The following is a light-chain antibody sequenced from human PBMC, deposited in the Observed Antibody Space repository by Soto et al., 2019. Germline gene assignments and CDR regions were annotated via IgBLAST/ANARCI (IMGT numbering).Light chain of an antibody. CDR1: QRISSW. CDR3: QQYNSYSPTWT. J-gene: IGKJ1*01. Sequence: DIQMTQSTSTLSASVGDRVTITCRASQRISSWLAWYQQKPGKAPKLLIYDASSLESGVPSRFSGSGSGTEFTLTISSLQPDDFATYYCQQYNSYSPTWTFGQGTKVDIK. V-gene: IGKV1-5*01. CDR2: DAS.